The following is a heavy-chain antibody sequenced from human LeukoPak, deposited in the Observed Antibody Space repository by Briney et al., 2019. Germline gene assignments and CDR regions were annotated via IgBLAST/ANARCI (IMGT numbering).Heavy chain of an antibody. D-gene: IGHD3-16*02. J-gene: IGHJ4*02. CDR3: AARYDYIWGSYRYGFDY. V-gene: IGHV4-34*01. Sequence: SETLSPTCAVSGGSFSGYYWSWIRQPPGKGLEWIGEINHSGSTNYNPSLKSRVTISVDTSKNQFSLKLSSVTAADTAVYYCAARYDYIWGSYRYGFDYWGQGTLVTVSS. CDR2: INHSGST. CDR1: GGSFSGYY.